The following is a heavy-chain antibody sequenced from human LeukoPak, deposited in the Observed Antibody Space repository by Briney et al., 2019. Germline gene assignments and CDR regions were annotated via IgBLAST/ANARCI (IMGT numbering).Heavy chain of an antibody. J-gene: IGHJ5*02. CDR2: INPNSGGT. D-gene: IGHD4-17*01. CDR3: ARDADYASVRFDP. Sequence: ASVKVSCKASGYTFTGYYMHWVRQAPGQGLEWMGWINPNSGGTNYAQKFQGRVTMTRDTSISTAYMELSRLRSDDTAVYYCARDADYASVRFDPWGQGTLVTVSS. CDR1: GYTFTGYY. V-gene: IGHV1-2*02.